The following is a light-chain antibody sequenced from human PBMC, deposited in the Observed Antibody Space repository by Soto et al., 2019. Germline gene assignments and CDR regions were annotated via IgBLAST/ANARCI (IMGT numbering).Light chain of an antibody. CDR1: QSVSSNY. J-gene: IGKJ1*01. CDR2: GAS. V-gene: IGKV3-20*01. Sequence: EIVFTQSPVTLSLSPGEKATLSCSAIQSVSSNYLAWHQQKPGQAPRLLIYGASSRATGIPDRFSGSGSGTDFTLTIRRLEPEDFAVYYCQQYGSSYPWTFGQGTKVDI. CDR3: QQYGSSYPWT.